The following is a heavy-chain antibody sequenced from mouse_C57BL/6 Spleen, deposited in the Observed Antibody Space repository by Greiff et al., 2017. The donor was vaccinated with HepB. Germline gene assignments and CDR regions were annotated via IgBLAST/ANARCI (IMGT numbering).Heavy chain of an antibody. J-gene: IGHJ4*01. CDR1: GYAFSSSW. Sequence: VKLQQSGPELVKPGASVKISCKASGYAFSSSWMNWVKQRPGKGLEWIGRIYPGDGDTNYNGKFKGKATLTADKSSSTAYMQLSSLTSEDSAVYFCARWAGKDYYAMDYWGQGTSVTVSS. CDR2: IYPGDGDT. CDR3: ARWAGKDYYAMDY. D-gene: IGHD2-1*01. V-gene: IGHV1-82*01.